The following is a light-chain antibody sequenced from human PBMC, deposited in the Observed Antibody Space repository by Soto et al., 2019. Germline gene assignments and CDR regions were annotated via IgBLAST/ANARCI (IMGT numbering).Light chain of an antibody. Sequence: EIVLTQSPATLSLSPGEIATLSCRASQSVSSYLVWYQQKPGQAPRLLIYDASNRATGVPARFSGSGSRTDFTLTIRSLNPDDSAVYYCQQRSNWSWTFGHGTKVEIK. CDR2: DAS. J-gene: IGKJ1*01. CDR3: QQRSNWSWT. CDR1: QSVSSY. V-gene: IGKV3-11*01.